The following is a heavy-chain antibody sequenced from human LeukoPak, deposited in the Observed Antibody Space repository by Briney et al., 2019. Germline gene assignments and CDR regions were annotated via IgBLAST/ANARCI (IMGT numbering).Heavy chain of an antibody. D-gene: IGHD4-11*01. J-gene: IGHJ6*03. CDR3: ARAEPLQYMDV. CDR1: GGSISSYY. CDR2: IYYSGST. Sequence: SETLSLTCTVSGGSISSYYWSWIRQPPGKGLEWIGYIYYSGSTNYNPSLKSRVTISVDTSKNQFSLKLSSVTAADTAVYYCARAEPLQYMDVWGKGTTVTVSS. V-gene: IGHV4-59*01.